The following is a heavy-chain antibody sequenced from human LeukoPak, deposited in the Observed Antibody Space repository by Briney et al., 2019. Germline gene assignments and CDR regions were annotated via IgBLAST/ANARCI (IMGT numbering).Heavy chain of an antibody. D-gene: IGHD3-9*01. Sequence: SETLSLTCTVSGGSISSYYWSWIRQPAGKGLEWIGRIYTSGSTNYNPSLKSRVTMSVDTSKNQFSLKLSSVTAADTAVYYCAREKPLHYDILTGYPYYYYMDVWGKGTTVTVSS. J-gene: IGHJ6*03. V-gene: IGHV4-4*07. CDR1: GGSISSYY. CDR2: IYTSGST. CDR3: AREKPLHYDILTGYPYYYYMDV.